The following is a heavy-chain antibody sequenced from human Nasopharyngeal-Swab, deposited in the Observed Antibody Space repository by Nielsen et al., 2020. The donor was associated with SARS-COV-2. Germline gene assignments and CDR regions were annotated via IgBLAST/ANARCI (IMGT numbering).Heavy chain of an antibody. CDR2: IYDGPNT. CDR1: GFSVSGKH. V-gene: IGHV3-53*01. D-gene: IGHD2-15*01. Sequence: GRSLRLSCVVSGFSVSGKHMSWVRQAPGKGLEWVSVIYDGPNTLYADSVQGRFIISRDNSRNMLYLQMSGLTAEDTAVYYCARDAAGSGIDYWGQGALVTVSS. CDR3: ARDAAGSGIDY. J-gene: IGHJ4*02.